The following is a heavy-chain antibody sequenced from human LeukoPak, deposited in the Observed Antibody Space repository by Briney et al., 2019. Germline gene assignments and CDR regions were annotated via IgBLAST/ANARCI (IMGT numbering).Heavy chain of an antibody. CDR1: GGSFSGYY. V-gene: IGHV4-34*01. CDR3: ARGFVAYGDYGGD. CDR2: INHSGST. Sequence: SETLSLTCAVYGGSFSGYYWSWIRQPPGKGLEWIGEINHSGSTNYNPPLKSRVTISVDASKNQFSLKLCSVTAADTAVYYCARGFVAYGDYGGDWGQGTLVTVSS. D-gene: IGHD4-17*01. J-gene: IGHJ4*02.